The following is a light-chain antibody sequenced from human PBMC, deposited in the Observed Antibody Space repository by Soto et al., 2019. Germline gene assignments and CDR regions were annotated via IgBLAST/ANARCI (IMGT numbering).Light chain of an antibody. V-gene: IGKV1-33*01. J-gene: IGKJ3*01. CDR3: QQYDNLPPFT. CDR2: DAS. Sequence: DIQMTHSPSSLSASVGDRVTITCHASQDISNYLNWYQQKPGKAHKLLIYDASNLETGVPSRFSGSGSGTDFTFTISSLQPEDIATYYCQQYDNLPPFTFGPGTKVDIK. CDR1: QDISNY.